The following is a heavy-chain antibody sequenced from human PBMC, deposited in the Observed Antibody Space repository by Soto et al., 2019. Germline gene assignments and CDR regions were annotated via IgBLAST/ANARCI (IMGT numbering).Heavy chain of an antibody. CDR2: ISAYNGNT. Sequence: ASVKVSCKASGYTFTSYGISWVRQAPGQGLEWMGWISAYNGNTNYAQKLQGRVTMTTDTSTSTAYMELRSLRSEDTAVYYCASPWTPGGFDTWGQGTLVTVSS. D-gene: IGHD7-27*01. V-gene: IGHV1-18*01. CDR3: ASPWTPGGFDT. J-gene: IGHJ5*02. CDR1: GYTFTSYG.